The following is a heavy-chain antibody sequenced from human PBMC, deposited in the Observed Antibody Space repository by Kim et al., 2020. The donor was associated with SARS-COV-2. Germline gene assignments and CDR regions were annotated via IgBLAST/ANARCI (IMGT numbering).Heavy chain of an antibody. J-gene: IGHJ6*02. CDR3: ARVARYCYGMDV. V-gene: IGHV3-33*01. Sequence: AASVKGGSTISRDNTKNPLYLQMNGRRAEDTAVYYCARVARYCYGMDVWGQGTTVTVSS.